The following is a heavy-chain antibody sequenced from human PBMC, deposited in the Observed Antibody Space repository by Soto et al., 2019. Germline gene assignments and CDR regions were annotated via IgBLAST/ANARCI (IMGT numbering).Heavy chain of an antibody. CDR3: ARDGNAYNWFDP. Sequence: PSETLSLTCTVSGGSISSGDYYWSWIRQPPGKGLEWIGYIYYSGSTYYNPSLKSRVTISVDTSKNQFSLKLSSVTAADTAVYYCARDGNAYNWFDPWGQGTLVTVSS. V-gene: IGHV4-30-4*01. CDR2: IYYSGST. J-gene: IGHJ5*02. CDR1: GGSISSGDYY. D-gene: IGHD1-1*01.